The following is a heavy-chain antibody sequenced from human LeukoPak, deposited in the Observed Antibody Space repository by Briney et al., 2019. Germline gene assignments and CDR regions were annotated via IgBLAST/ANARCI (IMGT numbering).Heavy chain of an antibody. CDR2: IKQDGTEK. CDR3: ARGQGRSHGMDV. CDR1: GFTFSSYW. J-gene: IGHJ6*02. V-gene: IGHV3-7*01. Sequence: GGSLRLSCAASGFTFSSYWMRWVRQAPGKGLEWVANIKQDGTEKYYVDSVKGRFTISRDNAKNSLYLQMNSLRAEDTAIYYCARGQGRSHGMDVWGQGTTVTVSS.